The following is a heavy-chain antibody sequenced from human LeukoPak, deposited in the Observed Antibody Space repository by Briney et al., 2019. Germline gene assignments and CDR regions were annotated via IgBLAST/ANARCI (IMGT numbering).Heavy chain of an antibody. V-gene: IGHV3-11*04. CDR2: ISGSGSTI. D-gene: IGHD3-10*01. J-gene: IGHJ4*02. CDR1: GFTFSDYY. Sequence: PGGSLRLSCAASGFTFSDYYMSWVRQAPGKGLEWVSYISGSGSTIYYSDSVKGRFTFSRDNAKNSLHLQMNSLRAEDTALDFCAREDYYYASGFWGQGTLVTVSS. CDR3: AREDYYYASGF.